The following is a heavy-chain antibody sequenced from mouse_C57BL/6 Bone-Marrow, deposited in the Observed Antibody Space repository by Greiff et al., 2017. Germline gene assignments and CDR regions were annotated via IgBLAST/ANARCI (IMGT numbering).Heavy chain of an antibody. CDR1: GFTFSSYA. Sequence: EVMLVESGEGLVKPGGSLKLSCAASGFTFSSYAMSWVRQTPEKRLEWVAYISSGGDYIYYADTVKGRFTISRDNARNTLYLQTSSLKSEDTAMYYCTRDQTGYYFDYWGQGTTLTVSS. D-gene: IGHD4-1*01. J-gene: IGHJ2*01. CDR3: TRDQTGYYFDY. V-gene: IGHV5-9-1*02. CDR2: ISSGGDYI.